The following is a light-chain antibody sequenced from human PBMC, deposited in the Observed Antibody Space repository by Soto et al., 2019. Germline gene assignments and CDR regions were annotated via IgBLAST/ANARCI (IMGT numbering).Light chain of an antibody. CDR2: LGS. CDR1: QSLLYSNGYNY. J-gene: IGKJ4*01. CDR3: MQALQTPLT. Sequence: DVVMTQSPLSLPVTPGEPASISCRSGQSLLYSNGYNYLDWYLQKPGQSPQLLIYLGSNRASGVPDRFSGSGSGTDFTLKISRVEAEDVRVYYCMQALQTPLTFGGGTKVDI. V-gene: IGKV2-28*01.